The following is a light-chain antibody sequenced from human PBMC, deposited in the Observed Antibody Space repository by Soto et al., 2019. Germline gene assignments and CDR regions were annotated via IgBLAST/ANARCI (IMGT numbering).Light chain of an antibody. CDR3: QQYNNWTRT. J-gene: IGKJ1*01. Sequence: EIVLTQSPATLSVSPGERATLSWRASQSVSSRYLAWYQQKPGQAPRLLIYGASTRATGIPARFSGSGSGTEFTLTISSLKSEDFAVYYCQQYNNWTRTFGQGTKVDIK. V-gene: IGKV3-15*01. CDR1: QSVSSRY. CDR2: GAS.